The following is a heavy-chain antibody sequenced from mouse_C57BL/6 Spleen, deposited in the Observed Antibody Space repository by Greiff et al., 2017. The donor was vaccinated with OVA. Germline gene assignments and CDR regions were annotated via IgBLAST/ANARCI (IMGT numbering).Heavy chain of an antibody. CDR2: ISDGGSYT. CDR3: ARDGYYVDYAMDY. V-gene: IGHV5-4*01. Sequence: EVKLVESGGGLVKPGGSLKLSCAASGFTFSSYAMSWVRQTPEKRLEWVATISDGGSYTYYPDNVKGRFTISRDNAKNNLYLQMSHLKSEDTAMYYCARDGYYVDYAMDYWGQGTSVTVSS. D-gene: IGHD2-3*01. J-gene: IGHJ4*01. CDR1: GFTFSSYA.